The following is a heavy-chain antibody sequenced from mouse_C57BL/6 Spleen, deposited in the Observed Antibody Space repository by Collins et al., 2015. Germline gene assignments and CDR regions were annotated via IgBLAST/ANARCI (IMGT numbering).Heavy chain of an antibody. V-gene: IGHV1-59*01. D-gene: IGHD3-2*02. J-gene: IGHJ3*01. Sequence: QVQLQQPGAELVRPGTSVKLSCKASGYTXTSYWMHWVKQRPGQGLEWIGVIDPSDSYTNYNQKFKGKATLTVDTSSSTAYMQLSSLTSEDSAVYYCARDRSGDWGQGTLVTVSA. CDR3: ARDRSGD. CDR2: IDPSDSYT. CDR1: GYTXTSYW.